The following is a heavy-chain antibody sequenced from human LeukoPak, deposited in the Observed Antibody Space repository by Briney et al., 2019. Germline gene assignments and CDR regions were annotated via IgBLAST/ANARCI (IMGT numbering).Heavy chain of an antibody. J-gene: IGHJ4*02. Sequence: GGSLRLSCAASGFTFSSYAMSWVRQAPGKGLEWVSSISSSSSYIYYADSVKGRFTISRDNAKNSLYLQMNSLRAEDTAVYYCARYGYSYGYVDYWGQGTLVTVSS. CDR3: ARYGYSYGYVDY. CDR2: ISSSSSYI. D-gene: IGHD5-18*01. CDR1: GFTFSSYA. V-gene: IGHV3-21*01.